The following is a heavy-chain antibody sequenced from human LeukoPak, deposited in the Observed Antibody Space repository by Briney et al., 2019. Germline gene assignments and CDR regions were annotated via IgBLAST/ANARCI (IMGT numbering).Heavy chain of an antibody. CDR3: AGGNWAAGTLDW. V-gene: IGHV4-34*01. CDR1: GGSFSAFY. Sequence: SETLSLTCAVYGGSFSAFYWRWIRQPPGKGLEWIGEINHSGGTNYNPSLKSRVTISIDTSRNQFSLKLSSVTAADTAVYYCAGGNWAAGTLDWWGQGTLVTVSS. D-gene: IGHD6-13*01. CDR2: INHSGGT. J-gene: IGHJ4*02.